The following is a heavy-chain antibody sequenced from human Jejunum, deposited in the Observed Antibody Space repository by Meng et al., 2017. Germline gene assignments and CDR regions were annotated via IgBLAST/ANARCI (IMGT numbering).Heavy chain of an antibody. J-gene: IGHJ2*01. V-gene: IGHV4-59*02. CDR2: MDNSGST. CDR1: CDSVTSYY. Sequence: VRWQGSGPGVVEPSEPPFPPCSVSCDSVTSYYGSWFRQPPGRGLEWIAYMDNSGSTNYNPYLKSRVIISVDTSKNQFYLQMSSLTAADTAVYYCARAAAGTGFGYFDLWGRGTLVTVSS. CDR3: ARAAAGTGFGYFDL. D-gene: IGHD6-19*01.